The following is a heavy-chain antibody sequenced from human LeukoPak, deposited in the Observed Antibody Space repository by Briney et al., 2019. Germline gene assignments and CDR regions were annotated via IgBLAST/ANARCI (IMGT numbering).Heavy chain of an antibody. Sequence: PSETLSLTCTVSGGSISSYYWSWIRQPPGKGLEWIGYIYYSGSTNYNPSLKSRVTISVDTSKNQFSLKLSSVTAADTAVYYCARQQGFNGPYYSDSSGYSYAFDIWGQGTMVTVSS. J-gene: IGHJ3*02. V-gene: IGHV4-59*08. CDR3: ARQQGFNGPYYSDSSGYSYAFDI. CDR2: IYYSGST. D-gene: IGHD3-22*01. CDR1: GGSISSYY.